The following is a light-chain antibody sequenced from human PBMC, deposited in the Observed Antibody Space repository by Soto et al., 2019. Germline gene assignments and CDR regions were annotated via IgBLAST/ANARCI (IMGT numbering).Light chain of an antibody. Sequence: DIQMTQSPSSLSSSVGDRVTITCRAGQTIIRYLNWYQQKPGKAPKLLISAASSLQSGVPSRFNGSRSGTDFTLTISSLQPEDSATYYCQQTYSTPWTFGQGTKVDIK. CDR2: AAS. CDR1: QTIIRY. V-gene: IGKV1-39*01. J-gene: IGKJ1*01. CDR3: QQTYSTPWT.